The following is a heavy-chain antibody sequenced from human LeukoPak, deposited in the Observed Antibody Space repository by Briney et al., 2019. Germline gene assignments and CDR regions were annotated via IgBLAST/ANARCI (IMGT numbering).Heavy chain of an antibody. CDR1: GYTFTSYG. V-gene: IGHV1-18*01. CDR3: ARGPSAYCSGGSCYSGSAWFDP. CDR2: INTYNDNT. D-gene: IGHD2-15*01. J-gene: IGHJ5*02. Sequence: ASVKVSCKASGYTFTSYGISWVRQAPGQGLEWMGWINTYNDNTNYAQKLQGRVTMTRNTSISTAYMELSSLRSEDTAVYYCARGPSAYCSGGSCYSGSAWFDPWGQGTLVTVSS.